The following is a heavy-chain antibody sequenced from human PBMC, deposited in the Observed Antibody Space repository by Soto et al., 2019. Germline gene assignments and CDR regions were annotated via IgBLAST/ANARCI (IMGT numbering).Heavy chain of an antibody. J-gene: IGHJ3*02. CDR1: GFTFSSYA. D-gene: IGHD3-10*01. CDR2: ISSNGGST. V-gene: IGHV3-64D*06. Sequence: EVQLVESGGGLVQPGGSLRLSCSASGFTFSSYAMHWVRQAPGKGLEYVSAISSNGGSTYYADSVKGRFTISRDNSKNTLYLQMSSLRAEDTAVYYCVKVRGLLWFGELWGAFDIWGQGTMVTVSS. CDR3: VKVRGLLWFGELWGAFDI.